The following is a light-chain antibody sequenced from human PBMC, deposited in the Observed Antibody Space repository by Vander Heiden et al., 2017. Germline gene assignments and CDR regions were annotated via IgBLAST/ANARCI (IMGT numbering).Light chain of an antibody. Sequence: QSALTQPASVSGSPGQSITISCTGTSSAVGSYYLVSSYQQHPGRAPKLMIYEGAMQPSGVFNRCSGCKSGNKASLTISGVQAEDEADYYCCSYAGSSTPVVFGGGTRLTVL. V-gene: IGLV2-23*01. CDR2: EGA. J-gene: IGLJ2*01. CDR3: CSYAGSSTPVV. CDR1: SSAVGSYYL.